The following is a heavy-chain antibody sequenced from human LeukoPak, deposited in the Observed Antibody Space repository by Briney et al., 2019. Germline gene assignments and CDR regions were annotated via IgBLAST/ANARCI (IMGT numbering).Heavy chain of an antibody. CDR1: GYTFTGYY. J-gene: IGHJ4*02. D-gene: IGHD3-3*01. Sequence: ASVKVSCKASGYTFTGYYMHWVRQAPGQGLEWMGWINPNSGGTNYAQKFQGRVTMTRDTSISTAYMELSRLRSDDTAVYYCARTDHLEWLLIPLFDYWGQGTLVTVSS. CDR3: ARTDHLEWLLIPLFDY. CDR2: INPNSGGT. V-gene: IGHV1-2*02.